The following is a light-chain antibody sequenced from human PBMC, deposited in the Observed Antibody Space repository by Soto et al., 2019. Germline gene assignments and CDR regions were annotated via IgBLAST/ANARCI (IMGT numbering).Light chain of an antibody. J-gene: IGKJ4*01. CDR3: QQYDTYPLT. CDR2: DAS. CDR1: QSISTF. V-gene: IGKV1-5*01. Sequence: IQMTQSASSLSASVGDRFTITFRASQSISTFLAWYQQKPGKAPQILIYDASKLEPGVPSRLSGGGSGTQFTLTISSLQPDDFATYYCQQYDTYPLTFGGGTKVDI.